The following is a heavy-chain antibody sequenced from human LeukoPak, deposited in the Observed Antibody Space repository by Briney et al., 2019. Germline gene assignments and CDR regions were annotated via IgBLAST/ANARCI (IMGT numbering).Heavy chain of an antibody. CDR2: IYYSGST. Sequence: PSETLSLTCTVSGGSISSYYWSWIRQPPGKGLEWIGYIYYSGSTNYNPSLKSRVTISVDTSKNQFSLKLSSVTAADTAVYYCARDDGYTVLDAFDIWGQGTMVTVSS. V-gene: IGHV4-59*13. J-gene: IGHJ3*02. CDR3: ARDDGYTVLDAFDI. D-gene: IGHD5-24*01. CDR1: GGSISSYY.